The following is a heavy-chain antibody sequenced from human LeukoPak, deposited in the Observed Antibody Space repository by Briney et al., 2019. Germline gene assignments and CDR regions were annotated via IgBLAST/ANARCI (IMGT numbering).Heavy chain of an antibody. Sequence: PGGSLRISCKGSGYSFTSYWISRVRQMPGKGLEWMGRIDPSDSYTNYSPSFQGHVTISADKSISTAYLQWSSLKASDTAMYYCARPTYYYDSSGIVIVGYGMDVWGQGTTVTVSS. CDR2: IDPSDSYT. V-gene: IGHV5-10-1*01. CDR1: GYSFTSYW. CDR3: ARPTYYYDSSGIVIVGYGMDV. J-gene: IGHJ6*02. D-gene: IGHD3-22*01.